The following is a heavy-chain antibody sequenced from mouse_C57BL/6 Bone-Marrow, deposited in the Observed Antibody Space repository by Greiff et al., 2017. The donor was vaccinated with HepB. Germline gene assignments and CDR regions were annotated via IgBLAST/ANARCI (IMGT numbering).Heavy chain of an antibody. CDR1: GFTFSDFG. Sequence: EVMLVESGGGLVKPGGSLKLSCAASGFTFSDFGMHWVRQAPEKGLEWVAYISSGSSTIYYADTVKGRFTISRDNAKNTLFLQMTSLRSEDTAMYYCAPLAMDYWGQGTSVTVSS. CDR3: APLAMDY. CDR2: ISSGSSTI. V-gene: IGHV5-17*01. J-gene: IGHJ4*01.